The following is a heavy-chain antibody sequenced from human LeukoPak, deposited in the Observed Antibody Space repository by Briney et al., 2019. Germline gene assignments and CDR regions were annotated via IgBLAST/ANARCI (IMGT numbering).Heavy chain of an antibody. Sequence: ASVKVSCKASGYTFTGYYIHWVRQAPGQGLEWMGWINPNSGGTNYAQKFQGRVTMTRDTSITTAYMELTSLGSDDTAVYFCAADSSGWSDDSLDIWGQGTMVTVSS. D-gene: IGHD6-19*01. V-gene: IGHV1-2*02. CDR2: INPNSGGT. J-gene: IGHJ3*02. CDR3: AADSSGWSDDSLDI. CDR1: GYTFTGYY.